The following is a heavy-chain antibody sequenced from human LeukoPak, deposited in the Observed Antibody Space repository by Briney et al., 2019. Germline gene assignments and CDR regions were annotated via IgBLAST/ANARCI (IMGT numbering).Heavy chain of an antibody. J-gene: IGHJ4*02. CDR3: ARDMHSFGYYFDY. Sequence: PSETLSLTCTLSGGSISGYYWSWIRQPAGKGLEWIGLIYPSGTTNYNPSLESRATMSVDTSKHQFSLKLASVTAADTAVYHSARDMHSFGYYFDYWGQEILVTASS. D-gene: IGHD5-18*01. V-gene: IGHV4-4*07. CDR2: IYPSGTT. CDR1: GGSISGYY.